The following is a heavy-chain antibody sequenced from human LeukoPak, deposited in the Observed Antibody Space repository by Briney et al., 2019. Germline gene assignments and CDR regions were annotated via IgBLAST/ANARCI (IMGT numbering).Heavy chain of an antibody. Sequence: ASVKVSCKASGYTFTDYYFHWVRQAPGQGLEWMGWISPSSNTNYAQNFQGRVAMTRDTSISTAYMEVSSLRSDDTAVYYCARGWGIRSIDHWAQGPLVTVSS. CDR1: GYTFTDYY. J-gene: IGHJ4*02. CDR3: ARGWGIRSIDH. D-gene: IGHD7-27*01. CDR2: ISPSSNT. V-gene: IGHV1-2*02.